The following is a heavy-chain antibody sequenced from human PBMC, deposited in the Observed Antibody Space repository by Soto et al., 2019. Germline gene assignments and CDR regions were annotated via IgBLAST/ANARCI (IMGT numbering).Heavy chain of an antibody. J-gene: IGHJ2*01. D-gene: IGHD1-26*01. V-gene: IGHV1-69*12. CDR3: AIAPYSGSSLYWYFDL. Sequence: QVPLVQSGAEVKKPGSSVKVSCKASGGTFSSYAISWVRQAPGQGLEWMGGIIPIFGTANYAQKFQGRVTITADESTSTAYMELSSLRSEDTAVYYCAIAPYSGSSLYWYFDLWGRGTLVTVSS. CDR2: IIPIFGTA. CDR1: GGTFSSYA.